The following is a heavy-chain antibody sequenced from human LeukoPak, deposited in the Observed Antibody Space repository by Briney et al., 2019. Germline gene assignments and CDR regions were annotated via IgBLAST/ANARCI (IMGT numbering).Heavy chain of an antibody. CDR3: ARDGYSSGWNDY. J-gene: IGHJ4*02. Sequence: GGSLRLSCAASGFTFSSYSMNWVRQAPGKGLEWVSSISSSSSYIYYADSVKGRFTISRDNAKNSLYLQMNSLRAEDTAVYYCARDGYSSGWNDYGGQETLVTVSS. CDR1: GFTFSSYS. V-gene: IGHV3-21*01. CDR2: ISSSSSYI. D-gene: IGHD6-19*01.